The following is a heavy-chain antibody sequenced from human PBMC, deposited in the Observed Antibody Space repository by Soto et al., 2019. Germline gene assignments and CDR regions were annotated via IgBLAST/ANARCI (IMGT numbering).Heavy chain of an antibody. V-gene: IGHV4-61*01. J-gene: IGHJ3*02. CDR1: GGSVSSGSYY. Sequence: PSETLSLTCTVSGGSVSSGSYYWSWIRQPPGKGLEWIGYIYYSGSTNYNPSLKSRVTISVDTSKNQFSLKLSSVTAADTAVYYCARDGGDNAFDIWGQGTMVTVSS. D-gene: IGHD3-10*01. CDR2: IYYSGST. CDR3: ARDGGDNAFDI.